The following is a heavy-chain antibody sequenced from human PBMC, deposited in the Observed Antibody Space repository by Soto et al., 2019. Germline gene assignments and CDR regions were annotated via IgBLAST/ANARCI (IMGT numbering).Heavy chain of an antibody. CDR1: GASFSGFY. V-gene: IGHV4-34*04. CDR3: ARGVSVTLAVQWGAPHKNYFDS. CDR2: IDHSGIT. D-gene: IGHD2-21*02. Sequence: SETLALTCAVSGASFSGFYWSWIGQSPGKGLEWIGEIDHSGITNHNTALKSRATMSVDTSKNQFSLKLRSVTAADTAVYYCARGVSVTLAVQWGAPHKNYFDSWSQGTLVTVSS. J-gene: IGHJ4*02.